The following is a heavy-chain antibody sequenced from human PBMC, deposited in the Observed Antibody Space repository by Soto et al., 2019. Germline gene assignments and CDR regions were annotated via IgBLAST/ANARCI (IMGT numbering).Heavy chain of an antibody. CDR3: ARLPNKSPQN. Sequence: EVQLVESGGGVVQPGGSLRLSCAASGFTFSSYWMHWVRQAPGKGLVWVSSISTDASSTSYADPVKGRFTISRDKAKNTLYLQMNSVRAEDTAVYYCARLPNKSPQNWGQGTLVIVSP. J-gene: IGHJ1*01. CDR1: GFTFSSYW. CDR2: ISTDASST. V-gene: IGHV3-74*01.